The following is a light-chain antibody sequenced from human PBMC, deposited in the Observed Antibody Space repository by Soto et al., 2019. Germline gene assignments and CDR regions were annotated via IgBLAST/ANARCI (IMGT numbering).Light chain of an antibody. Sequence: QSALTQPPSASGSPGQSVTISCTGTSSDVGAYNYVSWYQQYPGKTPKLMIYEVTKRPSGVPDRFSGSKSGNTASLTVSGLQAEDEADYYCSSYAGSNFYVVFGGGTKVTVL. CDR3: SSYAGSNFYVV. J-gene: IGLJ2*01. V-gene: IGLV2-8*01. CDR1: SSDVGAYNY. CDR2: EVT.